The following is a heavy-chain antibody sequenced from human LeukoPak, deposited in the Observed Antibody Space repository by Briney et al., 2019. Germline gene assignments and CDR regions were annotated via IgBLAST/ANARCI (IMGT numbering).Heavy chain of an antibody. D-gene: IGHD6-13*01. J-gene: IGHJ4*02. CDR1: GFTFDDYA. V-gene: IGHV3-9*01. Sequence: GRSLRLSCAVSGFTFDDYAMHWVRQVPGKGLEWVSGISWNSDTIGYADSVKGRFTISRDNAKNSLYLQMNSLRAEDTAVYYCARDLMGIAYRGAFYYWGQGTLVTVSS. CDR2: ISWNSDTI. CDR3: ARDLMGIAYRGAFYY.